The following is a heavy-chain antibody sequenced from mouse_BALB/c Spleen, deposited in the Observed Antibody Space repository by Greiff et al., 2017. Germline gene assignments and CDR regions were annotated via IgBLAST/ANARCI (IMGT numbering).Heavy chain of an antibody. J-gene: IGHJ3*01. CDR3: ARCGYDGGFAY. D-gene: IGHD2-2*01. CDR1: GFTFSSYG. V-gene: IGHV5-6-3*01. CDR2: INSNGGST. Sequence: EVQVVESGGGLVQPGGSLKLSCAASGFTFSSYGMSWVRHTPDKRLELVATINSNGGSTYYPDSVKGRFTISRDNAKNTLYLQMSSLKSEDTAMYYCARCGYDGGFAYWGQGTLVTVSA.